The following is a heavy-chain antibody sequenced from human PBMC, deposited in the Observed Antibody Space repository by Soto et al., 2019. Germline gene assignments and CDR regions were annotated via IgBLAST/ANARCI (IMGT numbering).Heavy chain of an antibody. CDR3: ARERGVYGSGSYYPPYYYYYGMDV. V-gene: IGHV3-33*01. J-gene: IGHJ6*02. CDR2: IWYDGSNK. CDR1: GFTFSSYG. D-gene: IGHD3-10*01. Sequence: SLRLSCAASGFTFSSYGMHWVRQAPGKGLEWVAVIWYDGSNKYYADSVKGRFTISRDNSKNTLYLQMNSLRAEDTAVYYCARERGVYGSGSYYPPYYYYYGMDVWGQGTTVTVS.